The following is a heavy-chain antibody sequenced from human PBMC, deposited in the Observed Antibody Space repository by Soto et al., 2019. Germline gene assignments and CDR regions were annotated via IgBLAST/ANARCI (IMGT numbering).Heavy chain of an antibody. V-gene: IGHV4-30-2*06. CDR1: GASITYGGYS. CDR2: ITHLENT. J-gene: IGHJ4*02. CDR3: VRGGGNDPFEY. Sequence: QLRLQESGSGVVKTSESLCLTCTVFGASITYGGYSWSWIRQSPGRGLEWIGHITHLENTYFNPSFKSRLSMSIDRTKNQFSVKVTSMTAADAGRYFCVRGGGNDPFEYWGQGILVTVSS. D-gene: IGHD5-12*01.